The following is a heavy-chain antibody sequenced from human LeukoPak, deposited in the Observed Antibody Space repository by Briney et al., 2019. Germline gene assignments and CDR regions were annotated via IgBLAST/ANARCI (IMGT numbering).Heavy chain of an antibody. CDR1: GGPISSYY. D-gene: IGHD4-17*01. J-gene: IGHJ4*02. CDR2: IYYSGST. CDR3: ARSDDYGDYEGRGPFDY. Sequence: PSETLSLTCTVSGGPISSYYWSWIRQPPGKGLEWIGYIYYSGSTNYNPSLKSRVTISVDTSKNQFSLKLSSVTAADTAVYYCARSDDYGDYEGRGPFDYWGQGTLVTVSS. V-gene: IGHV4-59*01.